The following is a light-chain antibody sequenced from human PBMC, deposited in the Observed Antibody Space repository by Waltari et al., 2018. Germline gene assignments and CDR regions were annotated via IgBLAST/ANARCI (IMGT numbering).Light chain of an antibody. CDR1: RSDVGGYNS. CDR2: EVT. V-gene: IGLV2-8*01. J-gene: IGLJ2*01. CDR3: SSYAGSNNLV. Sequence: QSALTQPPSASGSPGQSVTISCTGPRSDVGGYNSVSWYQQHPGKAPKLMISEVTKRPSGVPDRFSGSKSGNTASLTVSGLQAEDEADYYCSSYAGSNNLVFGGGTKLTVL.